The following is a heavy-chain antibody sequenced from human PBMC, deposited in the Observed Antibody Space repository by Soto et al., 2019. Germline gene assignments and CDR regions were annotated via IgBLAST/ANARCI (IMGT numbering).Heavy chain of an antibody. CDR2: IKSKTDGGTT. Sequence: GGSLRLSCAASGSTFSNAWMSWVRQAPGKGLEWVGRIKSKTDGGTTDYAAPVKGRFTISRDDSKNMLYLQMNSLKTEDTAVYYCTTDQEPYYDILTGYLDYFDYWGQGTLVTVSS. V-gene: IGHV3-15*01. J-gene: IGHJ4*02. CDR1: GSTFSNAW. CDR3: TTDQEPYYDILTGYLDYFDY. D-gene: IGHD3-9*01.